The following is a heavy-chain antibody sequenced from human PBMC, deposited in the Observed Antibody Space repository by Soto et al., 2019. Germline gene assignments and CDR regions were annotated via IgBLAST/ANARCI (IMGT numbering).Heavy chain of an antibody. J-gene: IGHJ6*02. V-gene: IGHV1-69*13. CDR1: GGTFSSYA. CDR3: ARDRGRPDLRDTLCYDSSDLDYVIDV. Sequence: ASVKVSCKASGGTFSSYAISWVRQAPGQGLEWMGGIIPIFGTANYAQKFQGRVTITADESTSTAYMELSSLRSEDTAVYYCARDRGRPDLRDTLCYDSSDLDYVIDVWGQGSTVTGSS. D-gene: IGHD3-22*01. CDR2: IIPIFGTA.